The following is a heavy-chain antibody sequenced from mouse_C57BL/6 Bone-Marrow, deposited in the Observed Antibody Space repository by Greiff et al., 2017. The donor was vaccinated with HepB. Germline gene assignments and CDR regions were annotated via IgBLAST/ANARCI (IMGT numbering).Heavy chain of an antibody. D-gene: IGHD1-1*01. CDR1: GYTFTDYE. J-gene: IGHJ3*01. CDR2: IDPETGGT. Sequence: QVQLQQSGAELVRPGASVTLSCKASGYTFTDYEMHWVKQTPVHGLEWIGAIDPETGGTAYNQKFKGQAIQTADKSSSSAYMELRSLTSEASAVYYCTRYGSGPGWVAYWGQGTLGTVSA. CDR3: TRYGSGPGWVAY. V-gene: IGHV1-15*01.